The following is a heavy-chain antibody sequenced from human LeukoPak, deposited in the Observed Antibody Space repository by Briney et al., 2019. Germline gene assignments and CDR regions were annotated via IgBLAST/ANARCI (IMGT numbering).Heavy chain of an antibody. V-gene: IGHV4-34*01. D-gene: IGHD2-2*01. CDR3: ARHRGYCSSTSCLFGSYYGMDV. Sequence: SETLSLTCAVSGGSFSGYYWSWIRQPPGKGLEWSGEIYHSGSTNYNPSLKSRVTISVDTSKNQFSLKLSSVTAADTAVYYCARHRGYCSSTSCLFGSYYGMDVWGQGTTVTVSS. CDR1: GGSFSGYY. CDR2: IYHSGST. J-gene: IGHJ6*02.